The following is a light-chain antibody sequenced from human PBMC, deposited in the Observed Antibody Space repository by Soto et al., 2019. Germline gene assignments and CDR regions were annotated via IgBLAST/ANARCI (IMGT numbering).Light chain of an antibody. Sequence: DIVMTQSPDSLAVSLGERATINCKSSQSVLYSSNNKNYLAWYQQKPGQPPKLLIYWASTRESGVPGRLSGSGSGTDFTLTISSLQAEDVAVYYCQQYYSTPRTFGQGTKVDIK. V-gene: IGKV4-1*01. CDR1: QSVLYSSNNKNY. CDR2: WAS. CDR3: QQYYSTPRT. J-gene: IGKJ1*01.